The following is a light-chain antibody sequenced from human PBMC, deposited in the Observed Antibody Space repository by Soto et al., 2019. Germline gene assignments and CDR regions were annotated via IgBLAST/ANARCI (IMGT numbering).Light chain of an antibody. Sequence: DIQMTQSPPSLSASVGDSVTITCRASQDISSYLNWYQQKPGKAPKLLIYAASTLHSGVPSRFSGSESGTDFTLTISSLQPEDFATYYCQQTYSTLFTFGPGTKVDFK. CDR1: QDISSY. J-gene: IGKJ3*01. CDR2: AAS. V-gene: IGKV1-39*01. CDR3: QQTYSTLFT.